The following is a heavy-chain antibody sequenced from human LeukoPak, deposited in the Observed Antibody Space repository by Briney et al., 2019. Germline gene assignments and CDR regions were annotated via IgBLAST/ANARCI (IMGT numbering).Heavy chain of an antibody. D-gene: IGHD3-22*01. J-gene: IGHJ4*02. CDR3: TRHSNCYDSSGYYYLGY. V-gene: IGHV3-73*01. Sequence: PGGSLRLSCAASGFTFSGSAMHWVRQASGKGLEWVGRIRSKANSYATAYAASVKGRFTISRDDSKNTAYLQMNSLKTEDTAVYYCTRHSNCYDSSGYYYLGYWGQGTLVTVSS. CDR2: IRSKANSYAT. CDR1: GFTFSGSA.